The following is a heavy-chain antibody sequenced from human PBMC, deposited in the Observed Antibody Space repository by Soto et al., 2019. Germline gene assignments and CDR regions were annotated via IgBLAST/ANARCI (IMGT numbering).Heavy chain of an antibody. V-gene: IGHV1-69*06. D-gene: IGHD3-22*01. CDR1: GGTFSSYA. CDR3: ARGEGYYYDSSGYPDYYYYGMDV. Sequence: QVQLVQSGAEVKKPGSSVKVSCKASGGTFSSYAISWVRQAPGQGLEWMGGIIPIFGTANYAQKFQARVTITADKSTSTAYMELSSLRSEDTAVYYCARGEGYYYDSSGYPDYYYYGMDVWGQGTTVTVSS. CDR2: IIPIFGTA. J-gene: IGHJ6*02.